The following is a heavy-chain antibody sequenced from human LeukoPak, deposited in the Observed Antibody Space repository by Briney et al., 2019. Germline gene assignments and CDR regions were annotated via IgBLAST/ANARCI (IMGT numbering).Heavy chain of an antibody. CDR1: GGFISSYY. Sequence: SATLSLTCTVSGGFISSYYWSWIRQPPGKGLEWIGYIYYSGSTNYNPSLKSRVTISVDTSKNQFSLKLSPVTAADTAVYYCARYGSWRSTDYWGQGTLVTVSS. V-gene: IGHV4-59*01. D-gene: IGHD6-13*01. CDR3: ARYGSWRSTDY. CDR2: IYYSGST. J-gene: IGHJ4*02.